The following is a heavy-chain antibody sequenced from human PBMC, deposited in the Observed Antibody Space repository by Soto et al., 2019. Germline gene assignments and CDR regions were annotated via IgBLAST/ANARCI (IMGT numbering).Heavy chain of an antibody. CDR3: AKVRVGCSSTSCYGFDY. Sequence: EVQLLESGGGLVQPGGSLRLSCAASGFTFSSYAMSWVRQAPGKGLEWVSAISGSGGSTYYADSVKGRFTISRDKSKNTLYLKSNSLRAEYTAVYYCAKVRVGCSSTSCYGFDYWGQGPLGTVSS. V-gene: IGHV3-23*01. CDR2: ISGSGGST. D-gene: IGHD2-2*01. J-gene: IGHJ4*02. CDR1: GFTFSSYA.